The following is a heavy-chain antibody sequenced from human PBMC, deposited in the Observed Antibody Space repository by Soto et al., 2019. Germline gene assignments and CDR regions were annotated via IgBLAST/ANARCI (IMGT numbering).Heavy chain of an antibody. J-gene: IGHJ6*02. CDR2: MNPTSGHT. D-gene: IGHD2-15*01. CDR3: ARGCVDPVYCSGGTCYGYYDYGMDV. V-gene: IGHV1-8*01. CDR1: GYTVTSYD. Sequence: QVQLLQSGAEVKKPGASVKVCCKASGYTVTSYDINWVRQATGQGLEWMGWMNPTSGHTGSAQKFRGRVTRTRNTSMTTACMEVSSLRSEDTVVYYGARGCVDPVYCSGGTCYGYYDYGMDVWGQGTTVTFSS.